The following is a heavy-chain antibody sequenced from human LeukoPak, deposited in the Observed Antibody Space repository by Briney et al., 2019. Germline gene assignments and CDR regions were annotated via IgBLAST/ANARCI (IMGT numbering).Heavy chain of an antibody. CDR2: IYYSGGT. CDR3: ARAKVVVDAFDI. D-gene: IGHD2-2*01. V-gene: IGHV4-39*01. CDR1: GGSISSSSYY. J-gene: IGHJ3*02. Sequence: SETLSLTCTVSGGSISSSSYYWCWIRQPPGKGLAWIGSIYYSGGTYYNPSLKSRVTISVDTSKNQFSLKLSSVTAADTAVYYCARAKVVVDAFDIWGQGTMVTVSS.